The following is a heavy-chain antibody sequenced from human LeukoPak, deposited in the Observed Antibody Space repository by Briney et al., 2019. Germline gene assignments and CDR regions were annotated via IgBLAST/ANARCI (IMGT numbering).Heavy chain of an antibody. CDR2: IYSGGST. D-gene: IGHD4-23*01. J-gene: IGHJ4*02. CDR3: ARDPHGGNSLDY. Sequence: GGSLRLSCAASGFTVSSNYMSWVRQAPGKGLEWVSVIYSGGSTYYADSVKGLFTNSRDNSKNTLYLQMNSLRAEDTAVYYCARDPHGGNSLDYWGQGTLVTVPS. V-gene: IGHV3-66*02. CDR1: GFTVSSNY.